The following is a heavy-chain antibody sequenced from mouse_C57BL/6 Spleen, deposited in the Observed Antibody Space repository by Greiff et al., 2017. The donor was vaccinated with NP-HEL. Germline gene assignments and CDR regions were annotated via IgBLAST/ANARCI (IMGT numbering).Heavy chain of an antibody. CDR1: GYTFTSYW. CDR3: ARKGHKCYGRSDGYVDV. D-gene: IGHD1-1*01. Sequence: QVQLQQPGAELVMPGASVKLSCKASGYTFTSYWMHWVKQRPGQGLEWIGEIDPSASYTNYNQKFKGKFTLTVDKHASTADMQLSSLTAEDSEVYYWARKGHKCYGRSDGYVDVWGKGTTVTVSS. V-gene: IGHV1-69*01. CDR2: IDPSASYT. J-gene: IGHJ1*03.